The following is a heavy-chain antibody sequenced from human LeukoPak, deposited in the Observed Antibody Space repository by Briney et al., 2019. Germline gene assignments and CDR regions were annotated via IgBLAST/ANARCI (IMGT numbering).Heavy chain of an antibody. V-gene: IGHV1-8*01. D-gene: IGHD2-15*01. J-gene: IGHJ6*02. Sequence: GASVKVSCKASGYTFTSYDINWVRQATGQGLEWMGWMNPNSGNTGYAQKFQGRVTMTRNTSISTAYMELSSLRSEDTAVYYCARNIVVVVAADYGMDVWGQGTTVTVSS. CDR1: GYTFTSYD. CDR2: MNPNSGNT. CDR3: ARNIVVVVAADYGMDV.